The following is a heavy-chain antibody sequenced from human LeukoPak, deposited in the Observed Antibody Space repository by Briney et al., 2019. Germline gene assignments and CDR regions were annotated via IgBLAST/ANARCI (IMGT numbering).Heavy chain of an antibody. Sequence: GGSLRLSCAASGFTFSSYAMHWVRQAPGKGLEWVAVISYDGSNKYYADSVKGRFTISRDNSKNTLYLQMNSLRAEDTAVYYCARVRGKGFFGAFDIWGQGTMVTVSS. CDR3: ARVRGKGFFGAFDI. V-gene: IGHV3-30-3*01. D-gene: IGHD3-3*01. CDR2: ISYDGSNK. J-gene: IGHJ3*02. CDR1: GFTFSSYA.